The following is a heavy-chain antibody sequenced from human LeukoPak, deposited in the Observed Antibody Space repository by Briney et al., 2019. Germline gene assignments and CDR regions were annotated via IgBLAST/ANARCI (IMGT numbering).Heavy chain of an antibody. Sequence: GGSLRLSCAASGFTFSSYAMSWVRQAPGKGLEWVSTINGGGVGTYYADSVKGRFTISRDNSKNTLFLQMNSLRAEDTAVYYCARGLLWYGEGVANMDVWGKGTTVTISS. V-gene: IGHV3-23*01. D-gene: IGHD3-10*01. CDR1: GFTFSSYA. CDR2: INGGGVGT. CDR3: ARGLLWYGEGVANMDV. J-gene: IGHJ6*03.